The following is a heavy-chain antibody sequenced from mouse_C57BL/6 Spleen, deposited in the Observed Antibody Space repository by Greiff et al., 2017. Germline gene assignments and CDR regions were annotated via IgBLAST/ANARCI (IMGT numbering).Heavy chain of an antibody. Sequence: VQLQQPGAELVKPGASVKLSCKASGYTFTSYWMHWVKQRPGHGLEWIGKIDPSDSYTNYNQKFKGKATMTVDKSSSTAYMQLSSLTSEDSAVYYCASSETEVDCAMDYWGQGTSVTVSS. J-gene: IGHJ4*01. CDR3: ASSETEVDCAMDY. V-gene: IGHV1-69*02. D-gene: IGHD3-1*01. CDR1: GYTFTSYW. CDR2: IDPSDSYT.